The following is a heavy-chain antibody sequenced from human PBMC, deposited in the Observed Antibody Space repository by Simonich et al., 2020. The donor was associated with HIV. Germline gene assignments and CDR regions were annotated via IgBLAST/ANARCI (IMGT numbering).Heavy chain of an antibody. J-gene: IGHJ4*02. CDR3: AREDLRSGSHYRYFDS. V-gene: IGHV1-46*01. CDR1: GYTFTSYY. Sequence: QVQLVQSGAEVKKPRASVKVSCKASGYTFTSYYMHWGRQAPGQGLEWMGIINPSGGSTSYAQKFQGRVTMTRDTSTSTVYMELSRLRSDDTAVYYCAREDLRSGSHYRYFDSWGQGTLVTVSS. D-gene: IGHD3-3*01. CDR2: INPSGGST.